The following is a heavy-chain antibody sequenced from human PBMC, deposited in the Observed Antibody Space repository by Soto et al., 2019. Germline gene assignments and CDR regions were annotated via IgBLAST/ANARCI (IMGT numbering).Heavy chain of an antibody. V-gene: IGHV1-8*01. CDR3: ASEGDTGMDV. D-gene: IGHD3-16*01. CDR2: MNPNSANT. Sequence: QVQLVQSGAEVKKPGASVKVSCKASGYTFTSYDINWVRQATGQGLEWMGWMNPNSANTGYAQQFQGRVIVTRNTSITTAYMELSRLRSEGTAVYYCASEGDTGMDVWGQETRVTVPS. CDR1: GYTFTSYD. J-gene: IGHJ6*02.